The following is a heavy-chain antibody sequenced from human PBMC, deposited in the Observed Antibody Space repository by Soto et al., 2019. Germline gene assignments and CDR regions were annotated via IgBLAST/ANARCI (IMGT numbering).Heavy chain of an antibody. V-gene: IGHV5-10-1*01. D-gene: IGHD2-21*01. CDR1: GWSFTSYW. J-gene: IGHJ6*02. CDR2: IDPSDSYT. CDR3: ARLNVAGYYYGMDV. Sequence: SLKVSVNGSGWSFTSYWVSWIRQKHGKGLEWMGRIDPSDSYTNYSPSFQGHVTISADKSISTAYLQWSSLKASDTAMYYCARLNVAGYYYGMDVWRQGTTVTVS.